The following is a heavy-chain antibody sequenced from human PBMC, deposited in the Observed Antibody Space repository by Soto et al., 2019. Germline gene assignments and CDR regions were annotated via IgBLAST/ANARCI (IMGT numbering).Heavy chain of an antibody. CDR3: AKDGGDIVVVPAAISSTPGAFDY. CDR2: ISWNSGSI. CDR1: GFTFSSNG. J-gene: IGHJ4*02. D-gene: IGHD2-2*02. Sequence: EVQVLESGGGLAQPGGSLRLSCATSGFTFSSNGMSWVRQAPGKGLDWVSGISWNSGSIGYADSVKGRFTISRDNAKNSLYLQMNSLRAEDTALYYCAKDGGDIVVVPAAISSTPGAFDYWGQGTLVTVSS. V-gene: IGHV3-9*01.